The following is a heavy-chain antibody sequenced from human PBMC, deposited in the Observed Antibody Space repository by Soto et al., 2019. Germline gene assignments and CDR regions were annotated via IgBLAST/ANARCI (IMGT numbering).Heavy chain of an antibody. Sequence: EVQLLESGGGLVQPGWSLRLSCAASGFTFSSYAMSWVRQAPGKGLEWVSAISGSGGSTYYADSVKGRFTISRDNSKNTLYLQMNSLRAEDTAVYYCAKSHFWSGSPAWFDPWGQGTLVTVSS. D-gene: IGHD3-3*02. CDR3: AKSHFWSGSPAWFDP. CDR2: ISGSGGST. J-gene: IGHJ5*02. CDR1: GFTFSSYA. V-gene: IGHV3-23*01.